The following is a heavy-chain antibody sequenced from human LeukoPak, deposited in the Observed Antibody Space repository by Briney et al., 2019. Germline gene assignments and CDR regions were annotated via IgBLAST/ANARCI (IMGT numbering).Heavy chain of an antibody. J-gene: IGHJ6*02. D-gene: IGHD2-2*01. CDR2: ISSSSSYI. CDR1: GFTFSSYA. CDR3: ARRTQNIVVVPAAPHYYGMDV. Sequence: GGSLRLSCAASGFTFSSYAMSWVRQAPGKGLEWVSSISSSSSYIYYADSVKGRFTISRDNAKNSLYLQMNSLRAEDTAVYYCARRTQNIVVVPAAPHYYGMDVWGQGTTVTVSS. V-gene: IGHV3-21*01.